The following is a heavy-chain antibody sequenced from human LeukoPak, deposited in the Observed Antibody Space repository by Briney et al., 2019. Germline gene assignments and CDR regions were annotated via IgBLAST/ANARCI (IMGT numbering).Heavy chain of an antibody. J-gene: IGHJ4*02. CDR2: ISYDGSNK. CDR3: ARDVIPVWQQLALSEYYFDY. Sequence: PPGRSLRLSCAASGFTFSSYAMHWVRQAPGKGLEWVAVISYDGSNKYYADSVKGRFTISRDNSKNTLYLQMNSLRAEDTAVYYCARDVIPVWQQLALSEYYFDYWGQGTLVTVSS. D-gene: IGHD6-13*01. CDR1: GFTFSSYA. V-gene: IGHV3-30-3*01.